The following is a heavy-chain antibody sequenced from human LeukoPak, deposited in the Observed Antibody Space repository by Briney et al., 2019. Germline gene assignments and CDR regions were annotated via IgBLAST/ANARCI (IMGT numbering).Heavy chain of an antibody. V-gene: IGHV3-7*01. CDR1: GFTFSTYW. Sequence: GGSLRLSCEASGFTFSTYWMSWVRQAPGKGLEWVANIKEDGSEKYYVDSVKGRFTISRDNAKNSLYLQMNSLRAEDTAVYYCASGYYSRRFDYWDQGTLVTVSS. CDR3: ASGYYSRRFDY. CDR2: IKEDGSEK. D-gene: IGHD3-22*01. J-gene: IGHJ4*02.